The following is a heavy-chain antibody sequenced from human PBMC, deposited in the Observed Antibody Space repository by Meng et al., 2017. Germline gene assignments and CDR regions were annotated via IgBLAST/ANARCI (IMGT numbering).Heavy chain of an antibody. D-gene: IGHD3-22*01. CDR1: GFTFSSYS. CDR3: ARDKYYYDSSGPNYYYYGMDV. J-gene: IGHJ6*02. V-gene: IGHV3-21*01. Sequence: GESLKISCAASGFTFSSYSMNWVRQAPGKGLEWVSSISSSSSYIYYADSVKGRFTISRDNAKNLLYLQMNSLRAEDTAVYYCARDKYYYDSSGPNYYYYGMDVWGQGTTVTVSS. CDR2: ISSSSSYI.